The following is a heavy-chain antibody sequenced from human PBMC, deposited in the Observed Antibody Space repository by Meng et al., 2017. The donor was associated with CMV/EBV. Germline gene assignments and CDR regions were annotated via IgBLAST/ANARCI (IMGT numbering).Heavy chain of an antibody. CDR1: GYTFTGYY. D-gene: IGHD1-7*01. Sequence: VRVVQSGAEGKKPGASVKVSCKASGYTFTGYYMHWVRQAPGQGLEWMGWINPNSGGTNYAQKFQGRVTMTRDTSISTAYMELSRLRSDDTAVYYCATYIGNYINWYFDLWGRGTLVTVSS. V-gene: IGHV1-2*02. J-gene: IGHJ2*01. CDR2: INPNSGGT. CDR3: ATYIGNYINWYFDL.